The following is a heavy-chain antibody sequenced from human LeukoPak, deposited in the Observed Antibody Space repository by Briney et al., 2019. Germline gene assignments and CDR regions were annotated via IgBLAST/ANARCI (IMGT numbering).Heavy chain of an antibody. CDR1: GYTFTSYG. D-gene: IGHD3-10*01. Sequence: WASVKVSCKASGYTFTSYGISWVRQAPGQGGEWMGWTSTFNGDTNYVQKVQDRVTITTDTSTSTAYMELRSLRSDDTAVYYCGRVGWSGNTHSDSWGPGTLVTVSS. CDR3: GRVGWSGNTHSDS. V-gene: IGHV1-18*04. J-gene: IGHJ4*02. CDR2: TSTFNGDT.